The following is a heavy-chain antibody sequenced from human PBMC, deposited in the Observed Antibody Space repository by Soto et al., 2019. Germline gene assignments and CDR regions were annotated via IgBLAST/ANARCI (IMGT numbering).Heavy chain of an antibody. Sequence: SETLSLTCTGSGGSISSGGYYWSWIRQHPGKGLEWIGYIYYSGSTYYNPSLKSRVTISVDTSKNQFSLKLSSVTAADTAVYYCARKCIVGAAAGTCDYWGQGTLVTVSS. D-gene: IGHD6-13*01. J-gene: IGHJ4*02. CDR1: GGSISSGGYY. CDR3: ARKCIVGAAAGTCDY. CDR2: IYYSGST. V-gene: IGHV4-31*03.